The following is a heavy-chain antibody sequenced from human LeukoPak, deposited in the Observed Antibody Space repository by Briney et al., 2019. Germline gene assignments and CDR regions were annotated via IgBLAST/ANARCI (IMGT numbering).Heavy chain of an antibody. CDR3: ARGVTMVRGVILSEDY. J-gene: IGHJ4*02. V-gene: IGHV1-18*01. D-gene: IGHD3-10*01. Sequence: ASVKVSCKACGYTFTSYGISWVRQAPGQGLEWMGWISAYNGNTNYAQMLQGRVTMTTDTSTSTAYLEVRSLRSDDTAVYYCARGVTMVRGVILSEDYWGQGTLVTVSS. CDR2: ISAYNGNT. CDR1: GYTFTSYG.